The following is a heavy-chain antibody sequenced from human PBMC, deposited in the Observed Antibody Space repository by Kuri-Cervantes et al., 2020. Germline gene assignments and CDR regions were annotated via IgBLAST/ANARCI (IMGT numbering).Heavy chain of an antibody. V-gene: IGHV4-39*01. CDR1: GGSISSSSYY. CDR2: IYYSGST. D-gene: IGHD3-22*01. Sequence: SETLSLTCTVSGGSISSSSYYWGWIRQPPGKGLEWIGSIYYSGSTYYNPSLKGRVTISVDTSKNQFSLKLSSVTAADTAVYYCARRGYYYDSSGYRAYYFDYWGQGTLVTVSS. J-gene: IGHJ4*02. CDR3: ARRGYYYDSSGYRAYYFDY.